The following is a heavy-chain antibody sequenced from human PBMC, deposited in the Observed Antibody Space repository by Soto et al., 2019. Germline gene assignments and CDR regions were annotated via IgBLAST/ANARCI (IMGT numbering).Heavy chain of an antibody. CDR3: VRGGGGGLFDP. CDR1: GFTFGDSY. CDR2: ISPGSRYP. J-gene: IGHJ5*02. Sequence: PGGSLRLSCAVSGFTFGDSYMSWIRQAPGKGLEWLSYISPGSRYPAYADSVKGRFTISRDNAKRSLYPQMMSLTAEDTAIYYCVRGGGGGLFDPWGQGTMVTVSS. D-gene: IGHD2-15*01. V-gene: IGHV3-11*06.